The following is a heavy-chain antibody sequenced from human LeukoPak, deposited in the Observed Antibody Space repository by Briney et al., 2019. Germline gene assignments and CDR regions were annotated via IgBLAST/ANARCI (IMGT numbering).Heavy chain of an antibody. Sequence: PGGSLRLSCAASGFTVSSNYMSWVRQAPGKGLEWVSVIYSGGSTYYADSVKGRFTISRHNSKNTLYLQMNSLRAEDTAVYYCARGPRFSSEHAFDIWGQGTMVTVSS. CDR1: GFTVSSNY. J-gene: IGHJ3*02. D-gene: IGHD2-2*01. CDR3: ARGPRFSSEHAFDI. V-gene: IGHV3-53*04. CDR2: IYSGGST.